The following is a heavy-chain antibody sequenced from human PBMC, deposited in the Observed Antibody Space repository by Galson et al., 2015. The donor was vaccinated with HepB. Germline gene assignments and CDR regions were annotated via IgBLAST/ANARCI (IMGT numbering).Heavy chain of an antibody. Sequence: SLRLSCAVSGVSLGNYAINWVRQAPGRGLEWVAEICRDGIRKHYIDSVSGRFFIFGDNSKKVVHLQMNSLRTEDTAIYYCATGGGGTILATPGYALDVWGRGTTVIVSS. V-gene: IGHV3-33*03. J-gene: IGHJ6*02. CDR2: ICRDGIRK. CDR3: ATGGGGTILATPGYALDV. CDR1: GVSLGNYA. D-gene: IGHD2-2*02.